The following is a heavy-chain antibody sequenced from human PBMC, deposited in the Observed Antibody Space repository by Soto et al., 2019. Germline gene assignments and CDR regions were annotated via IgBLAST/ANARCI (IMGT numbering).Heavy chain of an antibody. D-gene: IGHD4-17*01. CDR1: GGSISSSSYY. V-gene: IGHV4-39*01. CDR3: ARSMTTVVTLDY. CDR2: IYYSGST. Sequence: QLQLQESGPGLVKPSETLSLTCTVSGGSISSSSYYWGWIRQPPGKGLEWIGSIYYSGSTYYNPSLKRRATISVDTTKTQSSLKLSSVTAADTAVYYCARSMTTVVTLDYWGQGTLVTVSS. J-gene: IGHJ4*02.